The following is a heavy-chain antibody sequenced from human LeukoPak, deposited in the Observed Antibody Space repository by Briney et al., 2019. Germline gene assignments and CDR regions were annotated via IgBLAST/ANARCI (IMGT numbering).Heavy chain of an antibody. V-gene: IGHV3-21*01. D-gene: IGHD6-13*01. CDR3: ARDLLPGIAAAGNGY. CDR1: GFTFSSYS. CDR2: ISSSSSYI. Sequence: KPGGSLRLSCAASGFTFSSYSMNWVRQAPGKGLEWVSSISSSSSYIYYADSVKGRFTISRDNAKNSLYLQMNSLRAEDTAVYYCARDLLPGIAAAGNGYWGQGTLVTVSS. J-gene: IGHJ4*02.